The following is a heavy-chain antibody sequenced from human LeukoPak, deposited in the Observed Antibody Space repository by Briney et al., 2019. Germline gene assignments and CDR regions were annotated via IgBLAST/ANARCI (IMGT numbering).Heavy chain of an antibody. J-gene: IGHJ4*02. D-gene: IGHD2/OR15-2a*01. CDR2: IYPGDSDT. V-gene: IGHV5-51*01. CDR3: ARHLYCTITTCSYFDS. Sequence: GESLKISCKGSGYSFPSYWIGWVRQMAGKGLEWMGIIYPGDSDTRYSPSFQGQVTISADKSINTAYLQWSSLKASDTAMYYCARHLYCTITTCSYFDSWGQGTLVTVSS. CDR1: GYSFPSYW.